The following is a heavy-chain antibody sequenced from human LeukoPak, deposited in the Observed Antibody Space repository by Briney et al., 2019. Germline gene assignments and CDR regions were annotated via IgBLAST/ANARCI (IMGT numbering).Heavy chain of an antibody. Sequence: SETLSLTCTVPGGSISSYYWSWIRQPPGKGLEWIGYIYYSGSTNYNPSLKSRVTISVDTSKNQFSLKLSSVTAADTAVYYCARSYSSGRRDDAFDIWGQGTMVTVSS. J-gene: IGHJ3*02. D-gene: IGHD6-19*01. V-gene: IGHV4-59*08. CDR2: IYYSGST. CDR3: ARSYSSGRRDDAFDI. CDR1: GGSISSYY.